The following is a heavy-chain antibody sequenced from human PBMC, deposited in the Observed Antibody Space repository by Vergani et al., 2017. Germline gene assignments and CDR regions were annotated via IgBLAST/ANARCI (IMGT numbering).Heavy chain of an antibody. D-gene: IGHD6-19*01. J-gene: IGHJ4*02. CDR1: GYTFTSYA. CDR2: INAGNGNT. V-gene: IGHV1-3*01. Sequence: QVQLVQSVAEVKKPGASVKVSCKASGYTFTSYAMHWVRQAPGQRLEWMGWINAGNGNTKYSQKFQGRVTITRDTSASTAYMELSSLRSEDTAVYYCARSDAVADPFDYWGQGTLVTVSS. CDR3: ARSDAVADPFDY.